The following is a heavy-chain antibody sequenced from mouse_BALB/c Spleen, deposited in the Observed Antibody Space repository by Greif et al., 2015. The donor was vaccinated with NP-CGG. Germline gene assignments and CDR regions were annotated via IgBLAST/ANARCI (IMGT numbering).Heavy chain of an antibody. D-gene: IGHD2-14*01. J-gene: IGHJ3*01. CDR1: GYSITSGYS. CDR3: ARTAYYRYDEVSWFAY. Sequence: DVKLVESGPDLVKPSQSLSLTCTVTGYSITSGYSWHWIRQFPGNKLEWMGYIHYSGSTNYNPSLKSRISITRDTSKNQFFLQLNSVTTEDTATYYCARTAYYRYDEVSWFAYWGQGTLVTVSA. CDR2: IHYSGST. V-gene: IGHV3-1*02.